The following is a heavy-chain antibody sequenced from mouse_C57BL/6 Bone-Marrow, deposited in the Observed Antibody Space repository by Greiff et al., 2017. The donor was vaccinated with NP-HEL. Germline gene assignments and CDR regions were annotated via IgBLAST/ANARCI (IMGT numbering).Heavy chain of an antibody. Sequence: VQLQQSVAELVRPGASVKLSCTASGFNINNTYMPWVKQRPEQGLEWIGRIDPANGNTKYAPEFQSKATITTDTTSNAAYLQLSSLTSEDTAIYYCARWLLVWGTGTTVTVSS. CDR1: GFNINNTY. V-gene: IGHV14-3*01. J-gene: IGHJ1*03. CDR3: ARWLLV. D-gene: IGHD2-3*01. CDR2: IDPANGNT.